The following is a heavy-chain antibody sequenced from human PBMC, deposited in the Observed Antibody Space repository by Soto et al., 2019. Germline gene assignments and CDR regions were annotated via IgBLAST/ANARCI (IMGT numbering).Heavy chain of an antibody. D-gene: IGHD5-18*01. V-gene: IGHV3-21*04. CDR3: ARVPKNTAMTIFEY. J-gene: IGHJ4*02. Sequence: GCSLRDSCAASCFTFSSYTMNLVLHSPFKLLELVSSISSSSSDINYADSVKGRFTISRDNAKNSLYLQMNSLRAEDTAVYYCARVPKNTAMTIFEYWGQGTLVTVSS. CDR1: CFTFSSYT. CDR2: ISSSSSDI.